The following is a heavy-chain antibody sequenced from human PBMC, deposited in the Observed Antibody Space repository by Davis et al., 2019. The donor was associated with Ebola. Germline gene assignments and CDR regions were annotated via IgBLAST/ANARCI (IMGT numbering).Heavy chain of an antibody. V-gene: IGHV3-30-3*01. CDR2: ISYDGSNK. J-gene: IGHJ4*02. Sequence: GESLKISCAASGFTFSSYAMHWVRQAPGKGLEWVAVISYDGSNKYYADSVKGRFTISRDNSKNTLYLQMNSLRAEDTAVYYCARDARIAAAGTYFDYWGQGTLVTVSS. CDR3: ARDARIAAAGTYFDY. D-gene: IGHD6-13*01. CDR1: GFTFSSYA.